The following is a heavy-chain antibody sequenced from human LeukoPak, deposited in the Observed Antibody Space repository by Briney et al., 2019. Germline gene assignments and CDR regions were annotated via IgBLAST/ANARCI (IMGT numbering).Heavy chain of an antibody. CDR3: TTDFPLFDFSSGYYSY. D-gene: IGHD3-3*01. CDR1: GFGFNNAW. CDR2: INSNIDAGGA. Sequence: GSLRLSCEASGFGFNNAWWVWIRQAPGKGLEWVGRINSNIDAGGADYAAPVKGRLIISRVDSKNTLYLLMLNLMIAAAAAYYDTTDFPLFDFSSGYYSYWGQGAPVTV. V-gene: IGHV3-15*01. J-gene: IGHJ4*02.